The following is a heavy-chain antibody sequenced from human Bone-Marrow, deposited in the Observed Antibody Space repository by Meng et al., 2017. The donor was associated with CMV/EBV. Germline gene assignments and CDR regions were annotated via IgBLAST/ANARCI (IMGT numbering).Heavy chain of an antibody. J-gene: IGHJ6*02. V-gene: IGHV2-70*20. CDR2: IDWDDDK. D-gene: IGHD5-18*01. CDR1: GFSLSTSGMC. Sequence: SGPTLVKPTQTLTLTCTFSGFSLSTSGMCVSWVRQPPGKALEWLALIDWDDDKYYSTPLKTRLTISKDTSKNQVVLTMTNMDPVDTATYYCARTLLGYTNAAYYYYYGMDVWGQGTTVTVSS. CDR3: ARTLLGYTNAAYYYYYGMDV.